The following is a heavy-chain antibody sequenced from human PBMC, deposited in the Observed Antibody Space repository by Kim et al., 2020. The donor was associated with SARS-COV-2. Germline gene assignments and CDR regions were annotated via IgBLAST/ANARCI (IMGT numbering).Heavy chain of an antibody. Sequence: GGSLRLSCAASGFTLSSNGMHWVRQAPDKGLEWVAVVWNDGSKDYYGDSVKGRFTISRDIPKNTLYLEMNSLRVEDTAVYYCAREVGGNGDYVGWFDPWGQGTLVTVSS. J-gene: IGHJ5*02. V-gene: IGHV3-33*01. CDR2: VWNDGSKD. CDR3: AREVGGNGDYVGWFDP. D-gene: IGHD4-17*01. CDR1: GFTLSSNG.